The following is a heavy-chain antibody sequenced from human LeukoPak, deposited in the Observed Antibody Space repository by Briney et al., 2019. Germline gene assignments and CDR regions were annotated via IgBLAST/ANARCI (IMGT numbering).Heavy chain of an antibody. V-gene: IGHV3-48*01. CDR2: ISSSSSTI. CDR1: GFTFSSYR. J-gene: IGHJ4*02. Sequence: GGSLRLSCAASGFTFSSYRMNWVRQAPGKGLEWVSYISSSSSTIYYADSVKGRFTISRDNAKNSLYLQMNSLRAEDTAVYYCARDHYGDYGDYWGQGTLVTVSS. D-gene: IGHD4-17*01. CDR3: ARDHYGDYGDY.